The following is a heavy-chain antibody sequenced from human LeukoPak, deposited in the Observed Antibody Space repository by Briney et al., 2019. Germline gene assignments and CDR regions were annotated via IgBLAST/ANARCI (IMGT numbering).Heavy chain of an antibody. D-gene: IGHD3-10*01. J-gene: IGHJ4*02. CDR1: GGSISSGGYY. V-gene: IGHV4-31*03. CDR2: IYYSGST. Sequence: SETLSLTCTVSGGSISSGGYYWSWIRQHPGKGLEWIGYIYYSGSTYYNPSLKSRVTISVDTSKNQFSLKLSSVTAADTAVYYCARDITMVRGVPNFDYWGQGTLVTVSS. CDR3: ARDITMVRGVPNFDY.